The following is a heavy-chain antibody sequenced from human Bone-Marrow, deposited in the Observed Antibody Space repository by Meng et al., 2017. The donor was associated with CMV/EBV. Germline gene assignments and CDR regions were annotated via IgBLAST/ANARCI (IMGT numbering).Heavy chain of an antibody. Sequence: GESLKISCAASGFTFSDYYMSWIRQAPGKGLEWVSYISSSGSTIYYADSVKGRFTISRDNAKNSLYLQMNSLRAEDTVVYYCARVLQLVGDAFDIWGQGTRVTVSS. D-gene: IGHD1-26*01. V-gene: IGHV3-11*01. CDR3: ARVLQLVGDAFDI. CDR1: GFTFSDYY. CDR2: ISSSGSTI. J-gene: IGHJ3*02.